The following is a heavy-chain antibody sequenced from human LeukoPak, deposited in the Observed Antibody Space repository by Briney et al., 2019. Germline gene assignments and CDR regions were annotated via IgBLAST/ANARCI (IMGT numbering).Heavy chain of an antibody. CDR1: GGTISNYV. CDR2: IIPIFTTA. V-gene: IGHV1-69*13. CDR3: ARRREWLRFCWFDP. D-gene: IGHD5-12*01. Sequence: GASVKVSCKAAGGTISNYVISWVRQAPGQGLEWMGGIIPIFTTANYAQKFQGRVTITADESTSTAYMELSSLRSEDTAVYYCARRREWLRFCWFDPWGQGTLVTVSS. J-gene: IGHJ5*02.